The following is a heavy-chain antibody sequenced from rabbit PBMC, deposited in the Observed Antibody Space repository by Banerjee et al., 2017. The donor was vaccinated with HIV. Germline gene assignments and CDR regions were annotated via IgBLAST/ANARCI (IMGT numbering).Heavy chain of an antibody. CDR1: GFSFSSSYH. J-gene: IGHJ4*01. D-gene: IGHD2-1*01. Sequence: QEQLVESGGGLVQPEGSLTLTCTASGFSFSSSYHMCWVRQAPGKGLEWIGRIYTDTGNTYYANWAKGRFTISKTSWTTVTLQMTSLTAADTATYFCARGWGVIFNLWGPGTLVTVS. CDR3: ARGWGVIFNL. CDR2: IYTDTGNT. V-gene: IGHV1S45*01.